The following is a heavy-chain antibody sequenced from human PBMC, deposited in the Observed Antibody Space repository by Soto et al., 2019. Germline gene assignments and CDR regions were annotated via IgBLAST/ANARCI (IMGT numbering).Heavy chain of an antibody. V-gene: IGHV1-24*01. D-gene: IGHD2-2*03. CDR1: EYSLIELS. Sequence: QVQLIQSGAEVKKPGASVKVSCKIFEYSLIELSIHWVRQTPGKGLEWVGRFDSKDGETVSAQKFQGRVTMTEDTSTDTAYMELASLTSADTAVYYCATDWMALPAFDNWGQGTLVTVSS. CDR3: ATDWMALPAFDN. J-gene: IGHJ4*02. CDR2: FDSKDGET.